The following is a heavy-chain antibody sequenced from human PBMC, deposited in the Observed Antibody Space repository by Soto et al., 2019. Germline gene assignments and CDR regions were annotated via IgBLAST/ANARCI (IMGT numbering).Heavy chain of an antibody. V-gene: IGHV3-23*01. CDR1: GINFLTYA. CDR3: TKMGTSIWYMDYFDY. D-gene: IGHD3-3*02. CDR2: ISSSGIT. J-gene: IGHJ4*02. Sequence: DVQLLESGGGLVQPGGSLRFSCAAPGINFLTYAMAWVRQAPGKGLEWVSVISSSGITYYADSVKGRFTISRDISNSTLFLQMNSLRVADTAVYYCTKMGTSIWYMDYFDYWGRGSLVIVSS.